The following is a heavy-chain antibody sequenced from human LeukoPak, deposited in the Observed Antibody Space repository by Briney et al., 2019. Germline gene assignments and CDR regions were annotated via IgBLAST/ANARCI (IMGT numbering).Heavy chain of an antibody. Sequence: PGGSLRLSCAASGFTFSTYWMHWVRQAPGKGLVWVSRINSDGISTNYADSVKDRFTISRDNAKNTLYLQMNTLRAEDTAVYYCARGAIAVAGPRRAFDIWGQGTMVTVSS. CDR1: GFTFSTYW. J-gene: IGHJ3*02. D-gene: IGHD6-19*01. V-gene: IGHV3-74*01. CDR3: ARGAIAVAGPRRAFDI. CDR2: INSDGIST.